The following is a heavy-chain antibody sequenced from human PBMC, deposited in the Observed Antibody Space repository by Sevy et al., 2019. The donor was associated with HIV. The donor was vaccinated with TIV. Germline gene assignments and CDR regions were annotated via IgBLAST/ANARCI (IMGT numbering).Heavy chain of an antibody. CDR2: INPSGGST. Sequence: ASVKVSCKASGYTFNNYYMHWVRQAPGQGLEWMGIINPSGGSTSYAQKFQGRVTITRDTLMNTVYMELTSLRSEDTAIYYCARDLTIFGVIPDYWGQGTLVTVSS. CDR1: GYTFNNYY. D-gene: IGHD3-3*01. CDR3: ARDLTIFGVIPDY. V-gene: IGHV1-46*02. J-gene: IGHJ4*02.